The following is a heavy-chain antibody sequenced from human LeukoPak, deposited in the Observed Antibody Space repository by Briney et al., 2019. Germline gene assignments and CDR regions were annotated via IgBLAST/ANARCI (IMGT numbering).Heavy chain of an antibody. CDR2: IYYSGST. V-gene: IGHV4-31*03. CDR3: AGDSFYGMDV. J-gene: IGHJ6*02. CDR1: GGSISSGGYY. Sequence: SETLSLTCTVSGGSISSGGYYWSWIRQHPGKGLEWIGYIYYSGSTYYNPSLKSRVTISVYTSKNQFSLKLSSVTAADTAVYYCAGDSFYGMDVWGQGTTVTVSS.